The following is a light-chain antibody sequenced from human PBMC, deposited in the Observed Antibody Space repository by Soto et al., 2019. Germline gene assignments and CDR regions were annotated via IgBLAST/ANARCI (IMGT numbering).Light chain of an antibody. CDR2: INI. J-gene: IGLJ1*01. V-gene: IGLV1-40*01. Sequence: QSVLTQPPSVSGAPGQRVTISCTGSSSNIGAGYDVHWYQQLPGTAPKLLIFININRPSGVPDRFSGSKSGTSASLAITGLRAEDEADYYCQSYDSGLSGYVFGTGTKLTVL. CDR1: SSNIGAGYD. CDR3: QSYDSGLSGYV.